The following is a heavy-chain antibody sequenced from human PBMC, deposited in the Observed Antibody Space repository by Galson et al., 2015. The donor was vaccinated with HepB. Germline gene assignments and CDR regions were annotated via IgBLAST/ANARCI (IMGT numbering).Heavy chain of an antibody. V-gene: IGHV3-11*03. Sequence: SLRLSCAASGFTFSDYYMSWIRQAPGKGLEWVSYISSSSSYTNYADSVKGRFTISRDNAKNSLYLQMNSLRAEDTAVYYCARLRLGVIYFDYWGQGTLVTVSS. J-gene: IGHJ4*02. CDR3: ARLRLGVIYFDY. D-gene: IGHD2-21*01. CDR1: GFTFSDYY. CDR2: ISSSSSYT.